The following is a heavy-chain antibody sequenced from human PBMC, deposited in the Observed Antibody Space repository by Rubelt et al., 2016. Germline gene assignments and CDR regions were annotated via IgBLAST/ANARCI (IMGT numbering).Heavy chain of an antibody. Sequence: ESGPGLVKPSETLSLTCTVSGGSISDYHWSWIRQPPGKGLEWIGYVHYTGSTNYNPSLESRVVISVDTSKNQFSLRLSSVTAADTAVYYCARDEGIFSSQGIYYFDYWGQGTLVTVSS. J-gene: IGHJ4*02. CDR2: VHYTGST. D-gene: IGHD2/OR15-2a*01. CDR3: ARDEGIFSSQGIYYFDY. V-gene: IGHV4-59*01. CDR1: GGSISDYH.